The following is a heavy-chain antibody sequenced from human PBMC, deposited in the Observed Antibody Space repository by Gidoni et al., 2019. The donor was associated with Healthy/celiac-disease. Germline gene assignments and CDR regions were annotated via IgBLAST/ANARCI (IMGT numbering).Heavy chain of an antibody. V-gene: IGHV3-9*01. J-gene: IGHJ5*02. CDR2: ISWNSGSI. Sequence: EVQLVESGGGLVQPGRSLRLSCAASGFTFDDYAMHWVRQAPGKGLEWVSGISWNSGSIGYADSVKGRFTISRDNAKNSLYLQMNSLRAEDTALYYCAKSTMVRGRDLFDPWGQGTLVTVSS. CDR1: GFTFDDYA. D-gene: IGHD3-10*01. CDR3: AKSTMVRGRDLFDP.